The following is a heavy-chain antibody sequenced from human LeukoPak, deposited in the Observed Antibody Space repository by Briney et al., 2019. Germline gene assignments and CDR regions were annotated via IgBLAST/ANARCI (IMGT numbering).Heavy chain of an antibody. D-gene: IGHD3-9*01. CDR3: ARDSQYYDILTGYLHDAFDI. CDR1: GFTFSNYG. V-gene: IGHV3-48*03. J-gene: IGHJ3*02. CDR2: ISSSGSTI. Sequence: HPGGSLRLSCAASGFTFSNYGMNWVRQAPGKGLEWVSYISSSGSTIYYADSVKGRFTISRDNAKNSLYLQMNSLRAEDTAVYYCARDSQYYDILTGYLHDAFDIWGQGTMVTVSS.